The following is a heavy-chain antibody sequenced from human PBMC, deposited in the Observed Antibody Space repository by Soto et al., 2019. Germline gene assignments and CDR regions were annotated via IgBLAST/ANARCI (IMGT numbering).Heavy chain of an antibody. Sequence: GGSLRLSCAASGLTFSSYAMHWVRQAPGKGLEWVAVISNDGSNKYYADSVKGRFTISRDNSKNTRYLQMNSLRAEDMAVYYCAREIYSSGNYYYGMDVWGQGTTVTVSS. J-gene: IGHJ6*02. CDR3: AREIYSSGNYYYGMDV. V-gene: IGHV3-30-3*01. CDR1: GLTFSSYA. D-gene: IGHD6-19*01. CDR2: ISNDGSNK.